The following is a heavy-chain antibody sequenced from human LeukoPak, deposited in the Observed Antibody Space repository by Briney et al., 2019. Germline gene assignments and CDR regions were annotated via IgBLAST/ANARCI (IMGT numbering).Heavy chain of an antibody. V-gene: IGHV1-24*01. D-gene: IGHD6-13*01. Sequence: ASVKVSCKVSGYTLTELSMHWVRQAPGKGLEWMGGFDPEDGETIYAQKFQGRVTMTEDTSTNTAYMELSSLRSEDTAVYYCAIPGGSSRDFDYWGQGTLVTVSS. CDR2: FDPEDGET. J-gene: IGHJ4*02. CDR3: AIPGGSSRDFDY. CDR1: GYTLTELS.